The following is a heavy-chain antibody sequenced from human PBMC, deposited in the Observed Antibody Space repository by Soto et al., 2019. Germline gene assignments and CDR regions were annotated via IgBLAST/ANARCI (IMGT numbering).Heavy chain of an antibody. CDR2: IGYRGGDT. CDR3: ARIGFSRALDL. V-gene: IGHV3-64*02. Sequence: GGSLGLSCAACGVSFSFAAIDGFRQAPGKGLEYVSAIGYRGGDTYYAESVKGRFTISRDNSKNMLYLQMGSLRPEDSAVYFCARIGFSRALDLWGQGTMVTVS. CDR1: GVSFSFAA. J-gene: IGHJ3*01.